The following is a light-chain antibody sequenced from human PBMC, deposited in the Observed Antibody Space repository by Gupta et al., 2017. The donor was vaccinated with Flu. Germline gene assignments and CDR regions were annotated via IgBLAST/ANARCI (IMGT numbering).Light chain of an antibody. Sequence: DIVMTQSPLSLPVTPGEPASISCRSSQSLLHGNGYNYLDWYLQKPGQSPQLLMYLTSTRASGVPDRFSGSASGTDFTLNITRVEADDVGIYYCIQALQTPHTFGPGTKVDIK. V-gene: IGKV2-28*01. CDR3: IQALQTPHT. CDR1: QSLLHGNGYNY. CDR2: LTS. J-gene: IGKJ3*01.